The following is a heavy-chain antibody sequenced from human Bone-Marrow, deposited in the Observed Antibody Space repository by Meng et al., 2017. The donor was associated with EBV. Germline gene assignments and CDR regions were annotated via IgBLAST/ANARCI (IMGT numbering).Heavy chain of an antibody. J-gene: IGHJ4*02. CDR3: ASESGRGFTPDY. V-gene: IGHV1-69*01. Sequence: QGQSGQSGAEGKKPGSSVKVSCKTSGGTFRSDAVSSVRQAPGQGLEWMGGLIPMSDAPHYAQKFQDRVRITAYESTSTHYMDLSGLRSEDTAVYYCASESGRGFTPDYWGQGTLVTVSS. D-gene: IGHD3-10*01. CDR1: GGTFRSDA. CDR2: LIPMSDAP.